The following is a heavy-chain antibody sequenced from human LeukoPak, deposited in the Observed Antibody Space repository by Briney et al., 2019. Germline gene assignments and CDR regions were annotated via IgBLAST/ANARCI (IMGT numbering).Heavy chain of an antibody. V-gene: IGHV4-4*07. Sequence: SETLSLTCTVSGGSIGSYYWSWIRQPAGKGLEWIGRIYTSGSTNYDPSLKSRVTISVDKSKNQFSLKLSSVTAADTAVYYCARDSGSYFYDSSGYYFDYWGQGTLVTVSS. J-gene: IGHJ4*02. CDR1: GGSIGSYY. CDR2: IYTSGST. CDR3: ARDSGSYFYDSSGYYFDY. D-gene: IGHD3-22*01.